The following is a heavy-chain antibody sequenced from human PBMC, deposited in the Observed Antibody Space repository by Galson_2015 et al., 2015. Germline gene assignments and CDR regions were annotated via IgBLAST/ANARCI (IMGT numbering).Heavy chain of an antibody. V-gene: IGHV3-33*01. J-gene: IGHJ6*03. CDR1: GFAFSSFG. CDR3: ARLAAGRPSSRYYYIDV. CDR2: LWHDGDNR. Sequence: ALRHSCASSGFAFSSFGMHWVRQAPGKGLGWVALLWHDGDNRYYTDSVKGRFTISRDNSKNTLYLQMNNLRAEDTAVYYCARLAAGRPSSRYYYIDVWGKGTTVTVSS. D-gene: IGHD6-6*01.